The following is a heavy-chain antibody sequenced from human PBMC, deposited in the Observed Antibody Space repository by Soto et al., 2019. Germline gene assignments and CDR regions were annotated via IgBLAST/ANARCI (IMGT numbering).Heavy chain of an antibody. D-gene: IGHD2-15*01. Sequence: EVQLVESGGGLVQPGGSLRLSCAASGFTVSSKYMTWVRQAPGKGLEWVSLIQSGGTTHYADSVKGRFTISRDTSENTLHLQMDRLRVEDTAVYYCARDDVLCDGGRCYGIPLDVWAKGTTVTVSS. CDR1: GFTVSSKY. CDR3: ARDDVLCDGGRCYGIPLDV. V-gene: IGHV3-66*01. CDR2: IQSGGTT. J-gene: IGHJ6*04.